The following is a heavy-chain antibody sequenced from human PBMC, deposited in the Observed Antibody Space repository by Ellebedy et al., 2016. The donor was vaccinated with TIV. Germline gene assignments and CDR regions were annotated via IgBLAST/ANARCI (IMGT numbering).Heavy chain of an antibody. D-gene: IGHD3-22*01. Sequence: SVKVSXXASGFTFTSSAVQWVRQARGQRLEWIGWIVVGSGNTNYAQKFQERVTITRDMSTSTAYMELSSLRSEDTAVYYCAASDYYDSSGYYVDYWGQGTLVTVSS. CDR2: IVVGSGNT. CDR3: AASDYYDSSGYYVDY. J-gene: IGHJ4*02. CDR1: GFTFTSSA. V-gene: IGHV1-58*01.